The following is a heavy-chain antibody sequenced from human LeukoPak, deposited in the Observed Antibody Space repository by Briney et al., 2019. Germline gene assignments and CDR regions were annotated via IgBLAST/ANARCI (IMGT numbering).Heavy chain of an antibody. V-gene: IGHV3-23*01. D-gene: IGHD6-6*01. CDR1: GFTFSSYA. Sequence: GGSLRLSCAASGFTFSSYAMNWVRQAPGKGLEWISSISGSGDNTYYADSVKGRFTISRDNSKNTLYLQMNSLRAEDTAVYYCAKGRYSSSSGANWFDPWGQGTLVTVSS. CDR3: AKGRYSSSSGANWFDP. CDR2: ISGSGDNT. J-gene: IGHJ5*02.